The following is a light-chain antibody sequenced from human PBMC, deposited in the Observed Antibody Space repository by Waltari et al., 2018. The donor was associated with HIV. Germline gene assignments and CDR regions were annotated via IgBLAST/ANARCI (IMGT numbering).Light chain of an antibody. CDR3: CSYTGTNPFLL. CDR2: EVT. Sequence: QSALPPPASVSGSPGQSVTISCPGTHSDVWSYNLVYWYQQHPGIAPKVIIYEVTQRPSGVSSRFSGSKSGNTASLTISGLQAEDEANYYCCSYTGTNPFLLFGGGTKLTVL. J-gene: IGLJ2*01. CDR1: HSDVWSYNL. V-gene: IGLV2-23*02.